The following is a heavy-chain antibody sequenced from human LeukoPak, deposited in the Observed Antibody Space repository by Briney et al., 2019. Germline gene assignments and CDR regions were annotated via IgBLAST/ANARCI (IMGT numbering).Heavy chain of an antibody. Sequence: GGSLRLSCAASGFTFSSYGMHWVRQAPGKGLEWVAFIRYDGSNKYYADSVKGRFTISRDNSKNTLYLQMNSLRAEDTAVYYCARDLGPNGRFDVWGQGALVTVSS. CDR1: GFTFSSYG. V-gene: IGHV3-30*02. CDR2: IRYDGSNK. D-gene: IGHD1-1*01. J-gene: IGHJ4*02. CDR3: ARDLGPNGRFDV.